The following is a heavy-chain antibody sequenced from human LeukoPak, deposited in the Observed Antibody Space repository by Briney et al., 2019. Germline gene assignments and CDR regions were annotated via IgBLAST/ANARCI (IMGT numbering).Heavy chain of an antibody. Sequence: SGGSLRPSCAASGFTFSSYWMHWVRQAPGKGLVWVSRINSDGSSTSYADSVKGRFAISRDNAKNTLYLQMNSLRAEDTAVYYCARAVLTVTRAKYYYYGMDVWGQGTTVTVSS. J-gene: IGHJ6*02. D-gene: IGHD4-17*01. V-gene: IGHV3-74*01. CDR3: ARAVLTVTRAKYYYYGMDV. CDR2: INSDGSST. CDR1: GFTFSSYW.